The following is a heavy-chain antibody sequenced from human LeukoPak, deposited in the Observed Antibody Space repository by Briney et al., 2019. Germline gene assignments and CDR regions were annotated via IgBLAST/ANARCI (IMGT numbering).Heavy chain of an antibody. V-gene: IGHV1-69*04. CDR2: IIPILGIA. J-gene: IGHJ4*02. Sequence: SVKVSCKASGGTFSSYAISWVRQAPGQGLEWMGRIIPILGIANYAQKFQGRVTITADKSTSTAYMELSSLRSEDTAVYYCARDYFFGRGPTPHLFAYGGKGTLVTVPS. CDR3: ARDYFFGRGPTPHLFAY. CDR1: GGTFSSYA. D-gene: IGHD3-3*01.